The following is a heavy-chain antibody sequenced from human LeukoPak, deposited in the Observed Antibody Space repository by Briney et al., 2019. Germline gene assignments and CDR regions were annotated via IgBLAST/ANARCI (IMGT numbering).Heavy chain of an antibody. V-gene: IGHV1-18*01. J-gene: IGHJ3*02. CDR3: ARVLIFGVVRGAFDI. CDR2: ISAYNGNT. Sequence: ASVKVSCKASGYTFTSYGISWVRQAPGQGLEWMGWISAYNGNTNYAQKLQGRVTMTTDTSTSTAYMELRSLRSDDTAVYYCARVLIFGVVRGAFDIWGQGTMVTVSS. D-gene: IGHD3-3*01. CDR1: GYTFTSYG.